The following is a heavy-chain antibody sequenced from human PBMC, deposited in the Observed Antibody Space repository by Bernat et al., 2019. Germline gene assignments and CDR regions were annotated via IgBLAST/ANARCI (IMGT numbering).Heavy chain of an antibody. CDR3: ASGVITFGGVIVDDYYYYGMDV. Sequence: QVQLVQSGAEVKKPGSSVKVSCKASGGTFSSYAISWVRQAPGQGLEWMGGSIPIFGTANYAQKFQGRVTITADKSTSTAYMELSSLRSEDTAVYYCASGVITFGGVIVDDYYYYGMDVWGQGTTVTVSS. J-gene: IGHJ6*02. CDR1: GGTFSSYA. V-gene: IGHV1-69*06. CDR2: SIPIFGTA. D-gene: IGHD3-16*02.